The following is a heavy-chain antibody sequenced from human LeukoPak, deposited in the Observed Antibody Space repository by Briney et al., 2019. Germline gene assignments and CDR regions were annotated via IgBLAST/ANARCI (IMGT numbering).Heavy chain of an antibody. CDR1: GGSFSGYY. D-gene: IGHD5-18*01. CDR2: INHSGST. CDR3: ARGGYRTLDY. V-gene: IGHV4-34*01. Sequence: SETLSLTCAVYGGSFSGYYWSWIRQPPGKGLEWIGEINHSGSTNYNPSLKSRVTISVDTSKNQFSLKLSSVTAADMAVYYCARGGYRTLDYWGQGTLVTVSS. J-gene: IGHJ4*02.